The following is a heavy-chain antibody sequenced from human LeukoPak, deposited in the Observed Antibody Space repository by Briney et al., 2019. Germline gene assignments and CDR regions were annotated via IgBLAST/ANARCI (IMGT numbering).Heavy chain of an antibody. J-gene: IGHJ4*02. V-gene: IGHV1-69*01. CDR2: IIPIFGTA. CDR1: GGTFSSYA. D-gene: IGHD2-15*01. CDR3: ARGYDCSGGSCYSFDY. Sequence: SVKVSCKASGGTFSSYAISWVRQAPGQGLEWMGGIIPIFGTANYAQKFQGRVTITADESTSTAYMELSSLRSEDTAVYYCARGYDCSGGSCYSFDYWGQRTLVTVSS.